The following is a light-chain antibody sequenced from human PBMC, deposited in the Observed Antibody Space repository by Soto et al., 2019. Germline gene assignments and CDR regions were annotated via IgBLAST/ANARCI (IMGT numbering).Light chain of an antibody. CDR2: GAS. Sequence: EIVLTQSPGTLSLSPGERATLSCRASQSVSSSYLAWYLQKPGQAPRLLIYGASSRATGIPDRFSGSGSGTDCTLTISRLEPEDVAVYYCQQYGSSPVAFGQGTKVDIK. CDR3: QQYGSSPVA. J-gene: IGKJ1*01. V-gene: IGKV3-20*01. CDR1: QSVSSSY.